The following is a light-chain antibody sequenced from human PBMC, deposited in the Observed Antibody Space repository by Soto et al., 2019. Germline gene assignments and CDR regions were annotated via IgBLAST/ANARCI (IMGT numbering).Light chain of an antibody. CDR1: SSNIGSSS. J-gene: IGLJ2*01. CDR2: SNN. CDR3: STWDDSLKAVV. V-gene: IGLV1-44*01. Sequence: SVLAQPPSASETPGQRVNMSCSGSSSNIGSSSVNWYQHLPGAAPKLLIFSNNQRPSGVPDRFSASKSGTSASLAISGLQSEDEAHYYCSTWDDSLKAVVFGGGTKLTVL.